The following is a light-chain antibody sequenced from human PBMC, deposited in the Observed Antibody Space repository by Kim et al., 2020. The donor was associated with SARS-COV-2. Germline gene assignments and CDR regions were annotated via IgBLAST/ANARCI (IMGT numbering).Light chain of an antibody. CDR2: AAS. Sequence: DIQMTQSPSSLSASIGDRVTITCRASQGIRNDLDWYQQKSGNAPKRLIYAASSLQGGVPLRFSGSGSGTEFTLTINSLQPEDFATYYCQQTYSASRTFGQGTKVDIK. CDR3: QQTYSASRT. V-gene: IGKV1-17*01. J-gene: IGKJ1*01. CDR1: QGIRND.